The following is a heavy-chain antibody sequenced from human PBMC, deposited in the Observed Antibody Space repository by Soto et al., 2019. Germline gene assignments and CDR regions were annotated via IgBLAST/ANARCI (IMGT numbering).Heavy chain of an antibody. D-gene: IGHD1-26*01. J-gene: IGHJ6*03. CDR2: TYYRSKWYN. V-gene: IGHV6-1*01. Sequence: PSQTLSLTCAISGDSVSSNSAAWNWIRQSPSRGLEWLGRTYYRSKWYNDYAVSVKSRITINPDTSKNQFSLQLNSVTPEDTAVYYCAREFKYTGRYYYYYMDVWGKGTTVTVSS. CDR3: AREFKYTGRYYYYYMDV. CDR1: GDSVSSNSAA.